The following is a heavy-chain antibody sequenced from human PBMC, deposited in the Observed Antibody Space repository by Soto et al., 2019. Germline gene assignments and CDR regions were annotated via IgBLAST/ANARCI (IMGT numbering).Heavy chain of an antibody. V-gene: IGHV1-8*01. CDR2: MNPNSGNT. CDR3: ARGLNGVGY. J-gene: IGHJ4*02. D-gene: IGHD2-8*01. Sequence: PSGRVSARPVVYPFTALDFTGLRQATGQGLEWMGWMNPNSGNTGYAQKFQGRVTMTRNTSISTAYMELSSLRFEDTAVYYCARGLNGVGYWGQGTLVTVSS. CDR1: VYPFTALD.